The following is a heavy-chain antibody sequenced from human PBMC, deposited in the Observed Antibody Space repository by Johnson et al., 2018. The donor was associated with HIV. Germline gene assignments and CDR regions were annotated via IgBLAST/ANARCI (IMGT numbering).Heavy chain of an antibody. CDR2: ISGSGGST. V-gene: IGHV3-23*04. CDR3: AKDRGQAWAQRPIFPSACDI. J-gene: IGHJ3*02. Sequence: VQLVESGGGLVQPGGSLRLSCAASGFTFSSYAMSWVRQAPGKGLEWVSAISGSGGSTYYADSVKGRFTISRDNSKNTLYLQMNSLRAEDTAVYYCAKDRGQAWAQRPIFPSACDIWSQGTMVTVSS. CDR1: GFTFSSYA. D-gene: IGHD6-25*01.